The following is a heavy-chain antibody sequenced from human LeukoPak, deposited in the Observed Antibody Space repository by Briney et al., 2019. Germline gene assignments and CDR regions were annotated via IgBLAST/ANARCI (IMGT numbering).Heavy chain of an antibody. CDR2: ISSSGSTI. CDR1: GFTFSDYY. Sequence: GGSLRLSCAASGFTFSDYYMSWIRQAPGKGLEWVSYISSSGSTIYYADSVKGRFTISRDNAKNSLYLQMNSLRAEDTALYYCAKDSFVATTSYLDSWGQGTLVTVSS. J-gene: IGHJ4*02. D-gene: IGHD1-26*01. V-gene: IGHV3-11*01. CDR3: AKDSFVATTSYLDS.